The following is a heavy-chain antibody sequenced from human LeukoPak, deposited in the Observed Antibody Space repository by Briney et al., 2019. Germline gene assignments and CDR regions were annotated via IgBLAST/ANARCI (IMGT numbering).Heavy chain of an antibody. CDR2: MNPNSGNT. CDR1: GYTFTSYD. D-gene: IGHD2-2*01. Sequence: ASVKVSCKASGYTFTSYDINWVRQATGQGLEWMGWMNPNSGNTGYAQKFQGRVTITRNTSISTAYMELSSLRSEDTAVYYCARGRRYCSSTSCRYYFDYWGQGTLVTVSS. V-gene: IGHV1-8*03. J-gene: IGHJ4*02. CDR3: ARGRRYCSSTSCRYYFDY.